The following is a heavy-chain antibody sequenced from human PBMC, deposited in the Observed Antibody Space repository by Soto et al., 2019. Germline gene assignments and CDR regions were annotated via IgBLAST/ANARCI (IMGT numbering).Heavy chain of an antibody. CDR3: ARVRLAYYDGTGYYSKPREYYFDY. D-gene: IGHD3-22*01. V-gene: IGHV4-61*01. J-gene: IGHJ4*02. Sequence: QVQLQESGPGLVKPSETLSLTCIVSGGSVSNSSFHWSWIRQPPGKELEWIGNIYYSGSTNYNPSLKSRVTISVHTSKNQFSLKLSSVTAADTAVYYCARVRLAYYDGTGYYSKPREYYFDYWGQGTLVTASS. CDR2: IYYSGST. CDR1: GGSVSNSSFH.